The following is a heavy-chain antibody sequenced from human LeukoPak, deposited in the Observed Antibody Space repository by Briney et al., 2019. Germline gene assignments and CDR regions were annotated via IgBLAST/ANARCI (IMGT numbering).Heavy chain of an antibody. CDR2: INTNTGNP. CDR1: GYTFTSYA. D-gene: IGHD3-10*01. V-gene: IGHV7-4-1*02. J-gene: IGHJ4*02. CDR3: ARRTYGSGSYYIDY. Sequence: GASVKVSCKASGYTFTSYAMNWVRQAPGQGLEWMGWINTNTGNPTFAQGFTGRFVFSLDTSVSTAYLQISSLKAEDTAVYYCARRTYGSGSYYIDYWGQGTRVTVSS.